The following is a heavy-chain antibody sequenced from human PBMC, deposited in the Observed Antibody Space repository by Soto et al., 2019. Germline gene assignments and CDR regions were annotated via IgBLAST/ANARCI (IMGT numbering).Heavy chain of an antibody. CDR2: IIPIFGTA. V-gene: IGHV1-69*13. CDR3: ASRQEGRFFEYY. J-gene: IGHJ4*02. Sequence: SVKVSFKASGGTFSSYAISWLRQAPGQGLEWMGGIIPIFGTANYAQKFQGRVTITADESTSTAYMELSSLRSEDTAVYYCASRQEGRFFEYYWGQGTLVTVSS. CDR1: GGTFSSYA. D-gene: IGHD3-3*01.